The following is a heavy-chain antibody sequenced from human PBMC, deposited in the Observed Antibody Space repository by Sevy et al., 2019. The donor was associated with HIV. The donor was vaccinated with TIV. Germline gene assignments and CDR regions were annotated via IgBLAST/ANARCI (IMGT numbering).Heavy chain of an antibody. V-gene: IGHV3-23*01. CDR3: AKEARYYGSGSYYKRYFDY. CDR1: GFTFSSYA. Sequence: GGSLRLSCAASGFTFSSYATSWVRQAPGKGLEWVSAISGSGGSTYYADSVKGRFTISRDNSKNTLYLQMNSLRAEDTAVYYCAKEARYYGSGSYYKRYFDYWGQGTLVTVSS. J-gene: IGHJ4*02. D-gene: IGHD3-10*01. CDR2: ISGSGGST.